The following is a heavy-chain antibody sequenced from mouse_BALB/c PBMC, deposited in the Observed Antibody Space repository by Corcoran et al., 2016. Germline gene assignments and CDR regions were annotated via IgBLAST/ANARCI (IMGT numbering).Heavy chain of an antibody. CDR3: ARGGLRRGHDAMDY. V-gene: IGHV14-3*02. Sequence: EVQLQQSGAELVKPGASVKLSCTAAGFNINDTYMHWVKQRPEQGLEWIGRIDPANGNTQYDPNFQGKTTITADTSSNTAYRQLSSLTSEDTAGDYSARGGLRRGHDAMDYWGQGTSITASS. D-gene: IGHD3-1*01. CDR2: IDPANGNT. J-gene: IGHJ4*01. CDR1: GFNINDTY.